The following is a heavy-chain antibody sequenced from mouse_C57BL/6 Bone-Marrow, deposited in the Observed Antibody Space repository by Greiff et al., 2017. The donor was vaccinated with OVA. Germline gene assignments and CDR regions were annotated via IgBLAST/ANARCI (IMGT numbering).Heavy chain of an antibody. CDR1: GFTFSDYG. CDR3: ARDDYPAWFAY. J-gene: IGHJ3*01. CDR2: ISSGSSTI. Sequence: DVKLVESGGGLVKPGGSLKLSCAASGFTFSDYGMHWVRQAPEKGLEWVAYISSGSSTIYYADTVKGRFTISRDNATNTLFLQMTSLRSEDTAMYYGARDDYPAWFAYWGQGTLVTVSA. D-gene: IGHD2-4*01. V-gene: IGHV5-17*01.